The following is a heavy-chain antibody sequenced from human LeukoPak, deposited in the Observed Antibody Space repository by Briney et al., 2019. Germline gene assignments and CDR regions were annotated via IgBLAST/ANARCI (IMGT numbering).Heavy chain of an antibody. CDR2: IRYDGSNK. V-gene: IGHV3-30*02. CDR3: ATTTVVTVDAFDI. D-gene: IGHD4-23*01. CDR1: GFTFSSYG. J-gene: IGHJ3*02. Sequence: QPGGSLRLSCAASGFTFSSYGMHRVRQAPGKGLEWVAFIRYDGSNKYYADSVKGRFTISRDNSKNTLYLQMNSLRAEDTAVYYCATTTVVTVDAFDIWGQGTMVTVSS.